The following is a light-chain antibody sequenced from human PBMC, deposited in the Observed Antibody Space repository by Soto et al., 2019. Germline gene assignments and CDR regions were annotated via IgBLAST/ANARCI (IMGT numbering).Light chain of an antibody. V-gene: IGKV1-27*01. J-gene: IGKJ1*01. CDR3: QQYNNWPRT. CDR1: QDISNY. CDR2: SAS. Sequence: DIQMTQSPSSLSASVGDRITITCRASQDISNYLAWYQQKPGKVPKLLIYSASTLQSGVPSRFSGSGSGTDFTLTISSLQPEDVATYFCQQYNNWPRTFGQGTKVDIK.